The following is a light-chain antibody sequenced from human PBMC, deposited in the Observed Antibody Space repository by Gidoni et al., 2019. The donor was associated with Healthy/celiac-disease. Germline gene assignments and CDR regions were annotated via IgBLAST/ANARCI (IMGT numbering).Light chain of an antibody. J-gene: IGKJ3*01. Sequence: DIQMTQSPSTLSASVGDRVTITCRASQSISSWLAWYQQKPGKAPKLLIHDASSLESGVPSRFSGSGSGTEFTLTISSLQPDDFATYYCQQYNSYSLTFGPGTKVDIK. CDR2: DAS. CDR3: QQYNSYSLT. V-gene: IGKV1-5*01. CDR1: QSISSW.